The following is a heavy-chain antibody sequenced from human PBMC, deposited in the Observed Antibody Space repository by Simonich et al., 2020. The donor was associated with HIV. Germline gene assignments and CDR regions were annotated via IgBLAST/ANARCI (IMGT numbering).Heavy chain of an antibody. D-gene: IGHD2-2*01. Sequence: EVQLVQSGAEVKKPGESLKISCKGSGYIFTNYWIGLVRQVPGKGLEWMGIIDPGDSESRYSPSFQAQVTISADKSNNTAYLQWSSLKASDTAMYYCAKHSRSPEWFDPWGQGTLVTVSS. V-gene: IGHV5-51*01. J-gene: IGHJ5*02. CDR3: AKHSRSPEWFDP. CDR2: IDPGDSES. CDR1: GYIFTNYW.